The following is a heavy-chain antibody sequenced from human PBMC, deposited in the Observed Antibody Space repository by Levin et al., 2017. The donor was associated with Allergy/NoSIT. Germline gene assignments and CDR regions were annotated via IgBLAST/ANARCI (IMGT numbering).Heavy chain of an antibody. Sequence: PSETLSLTCTVSGGSISSYYWSWIRQPPGKGLEWIGYIYYSGSTNYNPSLKSRVTISVDTSKNQFSLKLSSVTAADTAVYYCARALRSLIDLNGYFDLWGRGTLVTVSS. CDR2: IYYSGST. J-gene: IGHJ2*01. CDR1: GGSISSYY. CDR3: ARALRSLIDLNGYFDL. D-gene: IGHD3-22*01. V-gene: IGHV4-59*01.